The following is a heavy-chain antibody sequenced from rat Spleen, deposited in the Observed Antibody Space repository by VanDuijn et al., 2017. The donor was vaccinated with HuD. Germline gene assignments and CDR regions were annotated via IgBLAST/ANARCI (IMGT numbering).Heavy chain of an antibody. CDR3: TRSYYYSSYIGGTGDY. Sequence: QVQLKESGPGLVQPSQTLSLTCTVSGFSLSNYGMVWVRQPPGKGLEWMGRIWGGGGTDYNSALKSRLSISRDTSKSQVFLKMNSLQTEDTAIYFCTRSYYYSSYIGGTGDYWGQGVMVTVSS. V-gene: IGHV2-1*01. D-gene: IGHD1-2*01. CDR2: IWGGGGT. J-gene: IGHJ2*01. CDR1: GFSLSNYG.